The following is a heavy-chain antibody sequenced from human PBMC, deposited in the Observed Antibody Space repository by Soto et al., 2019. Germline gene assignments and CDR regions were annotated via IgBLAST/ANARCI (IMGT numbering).Heavy chain of an antibody. J-gene: IGHJ4*02. D-gene: IGHD4-17*01. CDR2: ISWNSGSI. CDR1: GFTFDDYA. Sequence: EVQLVESGGGLVQPGRSLRLSCAASGFTFDDYAMHWVRQAPGKGLEWVSGISWNSGSIGYADSVKGRFTISRDNAKNSMYLQMNSMRAEDTALYYCASVGDYVGGLDYWGQGTLVTVSS. V-gene: IGHV3-9*01. CDR3: ASVGDYVGGLDY.